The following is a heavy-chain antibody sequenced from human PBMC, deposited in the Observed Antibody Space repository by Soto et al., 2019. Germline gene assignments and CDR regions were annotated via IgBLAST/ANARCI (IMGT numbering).Heavy chain of an antibody. Sequence: GRALRLSCRAPGYPFSIFGMHWVRQSPGKGLEWVAFISYDGRKKYYADSVKGRFTISRDNSKNTLYLQMNSLRAEDTAVYYCAKDISDCSGGSCYSDYYYYGMDVWGQGNTVTVSS. D-gene: IGHD2-15*01. V-gene: IGHV3-30*18. J-gene: IGHJ6*01. CDR1: GYPFSIFG. CDR2: ISYDGRKK. CDR3: AKDISDCSGGSCYSDYYYYGMDV.